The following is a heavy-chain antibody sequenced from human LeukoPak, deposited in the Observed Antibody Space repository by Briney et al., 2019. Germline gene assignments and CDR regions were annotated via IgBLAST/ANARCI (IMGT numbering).Heavy chain of an antibody. J-gene: IGHJ3*02. CDR2: ISSSGSTI. V-gene: IGHV3-48*03. Sequence: LGGSLRLSCAASGFTFSSYEMNWVRQAPGKGLEWVSYISSSGSTIYYADSVKGRFTISRDNAKNSLYLQMNSLRAEDMALYYCAKDTPELTGDREGPFGAFDIWGQGTMVTVSS. CDR3: AKDTPELTGDREGPFGAFDI. D-gene: IGHD7-27*01. CDR1: GFTFSSYE.